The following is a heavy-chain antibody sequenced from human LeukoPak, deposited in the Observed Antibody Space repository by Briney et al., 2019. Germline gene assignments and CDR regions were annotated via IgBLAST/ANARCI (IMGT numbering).Heavy chain of an antibody. D-gene: IGHD3-10*01. Sequence: PSETLSLTCTVSGGSTSSYYWSWIRQPPGKGLEWIGYIYYSGSTNYNPSLKSRVTISVDTSKNQFSLKLSSVTAADTAVYYCARYRGGSGSYFDYWGQGTLVTVSS. CDR3: ARYRGGSGSYFDY. CDR1: GGSTSSYY. V-gene: IGHV4-59*01. CDR2: IYYSGST. J-gene: IGHJ4*02.